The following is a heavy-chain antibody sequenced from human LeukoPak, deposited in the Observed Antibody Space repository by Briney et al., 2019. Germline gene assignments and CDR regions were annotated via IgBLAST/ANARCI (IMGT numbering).Heavy chain of an antibody. CDR1: GGSISSYY. Sequence: TSETLSLTCTASGGSISSYYWSWIRQPPGKGLEWIGYIYHSVDTKYNASLKSRVTISVDTSKSQFSLELSSVTAADTAVYYCARGGPNSSGWRIDYWGQGTLVTVSS. J-gene: IGHJ4*02. CDR2: IYHSVDT. V-gene: IGHV4-59*01. D-gene: IGHD6-19*01. CDR3: ARGGPNSSGWRIDY.